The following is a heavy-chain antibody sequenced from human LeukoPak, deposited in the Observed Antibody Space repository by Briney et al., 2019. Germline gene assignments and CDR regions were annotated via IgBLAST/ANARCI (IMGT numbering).Heavy chain of an antibody. D-gene: IGHD3-22*01. Sequence: GGSLRLSCAASGFTFSSYEMNWVRQAPGKGLEWVSYISSSGSTIYYADSVKGRFTISRDNAKNSLYLQMNSLRAEDTAVYYCARGYYYDSRGYYPDYWGQGTLVTVSS. CDR2: ISSSGSTI. CDR1: GFTFSSYE. J-gene: IGHJ4*02. CDR3: ARGYYYDSRGYYPDY. V-gene: IGHV3-48*03.